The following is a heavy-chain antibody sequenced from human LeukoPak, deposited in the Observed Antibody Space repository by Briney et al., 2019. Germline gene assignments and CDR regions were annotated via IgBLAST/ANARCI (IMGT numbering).Heavy chain of an antibody. J-gene: IGHJ5*02. Sequence: ASVKVSCKASGYTFTGYYMHWVRQAPGQGLEWMGWINPNSGGTNYAQKFQGRVTMTRDTSISTAYMELSRLRSDDTAVYYCARGTYNWNYGGWFDPWGQGTLVTVSS. CDR2: INPNSGGT. CDR3: ARGTYNWNYGGWFDP. CDR1: GYTFTGYY. V-gene: IGHV1-2*02. D-gene: IGHD1-7*01.